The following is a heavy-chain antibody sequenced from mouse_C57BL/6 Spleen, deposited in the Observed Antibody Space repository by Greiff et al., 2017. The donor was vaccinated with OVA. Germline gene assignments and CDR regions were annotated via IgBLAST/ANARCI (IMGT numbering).Heavy chain of an antibody. CDR1: GYSITSGYY. D-gene: IGHD1-1*01. CDR3: ARGGSPVWYFDV. V-gene: IGHV3-6*01. CDR2: ISYDGSN. J-gene: IGHJ1*03. Sequence: DVQLQESGPGLVKPSQSLSLTCSVTGYSITSGYYWNWIRQFPGNKLEWMGYISYDGSNNYNPSLKNRISITRDTSKNQFFLKLNSVTTEDTATYYCARGGSPVWYFDVWGTGTTVTVSS.